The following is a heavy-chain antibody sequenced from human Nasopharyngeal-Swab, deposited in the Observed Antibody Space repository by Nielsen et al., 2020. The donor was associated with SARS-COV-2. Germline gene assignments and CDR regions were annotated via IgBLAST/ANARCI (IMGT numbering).Heavy chain of an antibody. V-gene: IGHV4-39*01. CDR1: GGPISSRSSY. CDR3: ARGYYYGSGSYIPDAFDI. J-gene: IGHJ3*02. Sequence: SETLSLTCTVSGGPISSRSSYWGWIRQPPGKGLEWIGSIYYSGSTYYTPYLESRVTISVDTSKNQFFLKLRSVTAADTAVYYCARGYYYGSGSYIPDAFDIWGQGTMVTVSS. CDR2: IYYSGST. D-gene: IGHD3-10*01.